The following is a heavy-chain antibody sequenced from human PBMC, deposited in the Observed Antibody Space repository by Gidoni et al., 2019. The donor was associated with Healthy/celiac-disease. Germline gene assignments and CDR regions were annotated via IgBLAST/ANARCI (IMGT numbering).Heavy chain of an antibody. V-gene: IGHV3-21*01. CDR3: ARDRGSSKVDTAMDDSFDY. CDR1: GFPFSRYR. Sequence: EVQLVESGGGLVKPGGSLGLSCAASGFPFSRYRLNWVRQAPGKGLEWVSSISSSSSYIYYADSVKGRFTISRDNAKNSLYLQMNSLRAEDTAVYYCARDRGSSKVDTAMDDSFDYWGQGTLVTVSS. J-gene: IGHJ4*02. CDR2: ISSSSSYI. D-gene: IGHD5-18*01.